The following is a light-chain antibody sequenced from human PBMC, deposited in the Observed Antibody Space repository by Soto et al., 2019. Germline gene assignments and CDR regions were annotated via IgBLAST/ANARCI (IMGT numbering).Light chain of an antibody. CDR1: SSDVGDYNY. CDR3: SSYRSSSTLEVI. CDR2: DVS. V-gene: IGLV2-14*03. J-gene: IGLJ2*01. Sequence: QSALTQPASVSGSPGQSITISCTGTSSDVGDYNYVSWYQQHPGKAPKLMIYDVSNRPSGVSNRFSGSKSGNTASLTISGLQAEDEADYYCSSYRSSSTLEVIFGGGTKLTV.